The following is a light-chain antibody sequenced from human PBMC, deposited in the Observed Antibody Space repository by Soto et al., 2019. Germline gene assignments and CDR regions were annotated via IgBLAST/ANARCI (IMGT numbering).Light chain of an antibody. CDR3: QSYDNTLSAAV. CDR2: GSS. V-gene: IGLV1-40*01. Sequence: VLTQPPSVSGAPGQRVTISCTGSSSNIGAGHVVHWYQQFPGRAPKLLIYGSSNRPSGVPDRFSGSKSGTSASLAITGLQAEDEADYYCQSYDNTLSAAVFGGGTKLTVL. J-gene: IGLJ2*01. CDR1: SSNIGAGHV.